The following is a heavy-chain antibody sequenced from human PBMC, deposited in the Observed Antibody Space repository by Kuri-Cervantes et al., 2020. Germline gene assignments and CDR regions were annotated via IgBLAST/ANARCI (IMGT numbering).Heavy chain of an antibody. CDR1: GGSFSGYS. CDR2: INHSGNT. D-gene: IGHD5-18*01. V-gene: IGHV4-34*01. J-gene: IGHJ4*02. CDR3: GRQGGYNYGLIDY. Sequence: SQTLSLTCAVYGGSFSGYSWSWIRQPPGKGLEWIGEINHSGNTNYNTSLKSRVTISVDTSKNQFSLKLSSVIAEDTAVYYCGRQGGYNYGLIDYWGQGTLVTVSS.